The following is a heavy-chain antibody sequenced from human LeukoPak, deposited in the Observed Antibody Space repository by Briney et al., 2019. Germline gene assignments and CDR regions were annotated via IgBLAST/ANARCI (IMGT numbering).Heavy chain of an antibody. Sequence: ASVKVSCKASGYTFTGYYMHWVRQAPGQGLEWMGWINANSGGTSYAQKFQGRVTMTRDTSISTAYMELSRLRSDDTAVYYCASKWVTYYYNSSAYHYPIDVFDIWGQGTMVTVSS. V-gene: IGHV1-2*02. D-gene: IGHD3-22*01. CDR2: INANSGGT. J-gene: IGHJ3*02. CDR3: ASKWVTYYYNSSAYHYPIDVFDI. CDR1: GYTFTGYY.